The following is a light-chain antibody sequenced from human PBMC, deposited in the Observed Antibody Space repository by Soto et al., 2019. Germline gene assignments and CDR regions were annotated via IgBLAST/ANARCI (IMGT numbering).Light chain of an antibody. CDR2: DVS. CDR3: SSYTSSSTVV. Sequence: QSALTQPASVSGSPGQSITISCTGTSSDVGGYNYVSWHQQHSGKAPKLIIYDVSNRPSGVSNRFSASKSDSTASLTISGLQAEDEADYYCSSYTSSSTVVFGGGTKVTVL. V-gene: IGLV2-14*01. J-gene: IGLJ2*01. CDR1: SSDVGGYNY.